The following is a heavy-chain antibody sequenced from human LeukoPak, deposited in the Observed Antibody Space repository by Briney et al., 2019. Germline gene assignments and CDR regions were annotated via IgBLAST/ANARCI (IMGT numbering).Heavy chain of an antibody. CDR2: IYYSGST. Sequence: PSETLSLTCTVSGGSMSPYHWGWIRQPPGKGLGWTGYIYYSGSTNYNPSLNSRVTISVDTPKNQFSLRLSSVTPAATAIYYCARAVSGRFDYWGQGPLSPSPQ. CDR1: GGSMSPYH. CDR3: ARAVSGRFDY. D-gene: IGHD6-19*01. J-gene: IGHJ4*02. V-gene: IGHV4-59*08.